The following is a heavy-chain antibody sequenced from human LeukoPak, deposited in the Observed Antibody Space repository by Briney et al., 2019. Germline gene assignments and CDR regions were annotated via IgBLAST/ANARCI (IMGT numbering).Heavy chain of an antibody. J-gene: IGHJ6*02. CDR3: ARAPGIAAAGFSYYYYYGMDV. D-gene: IGHD6-13*01. CDR2: IYYSGST. V-gene: IGHV4-61*08. Sequence: SETLSLTCTVSGGSISSGGYYWSWIRQHPGKGLEWIGYIYYSGSTNYNPSLKSRVTISVDTSKNQFSLKLSSVTAADTAVYYCARAPGIAAAGFSYYYYYGMDVWGQGTTVTVSS. CDR1: GGSISSGGYY.